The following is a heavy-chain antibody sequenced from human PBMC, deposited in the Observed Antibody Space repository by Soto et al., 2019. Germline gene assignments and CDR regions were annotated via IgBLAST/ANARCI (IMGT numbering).Heavy chain of an antibody. Sequence: PSETLSLTCTVSGYSISSGSYCACFRHPPGKGPEWIASTYHGGTTFYNPSLKSRITISVDTSNNQFSLKLTSVTAADTAVYYCARVHVMVVAGSTFDYWGHGTLVTVSS. V-gene: IGHV4-38-2*02. CDR2: TYHGGTT. D-gene: IGHD6-19*01. CDR3: ARVHVMVVAGSTFDY. CDR1: GYSISSGSY. J-gene: IGHJ4*01.